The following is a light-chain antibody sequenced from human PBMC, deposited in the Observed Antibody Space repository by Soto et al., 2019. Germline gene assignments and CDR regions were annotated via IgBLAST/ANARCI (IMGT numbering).Light chain of an antibody. CDR1: QLGNKY. J-gene: IGLJ2*01. CDR2: EDN. Sequence: SYELTQPLSVSVPPGQTASITCSGDQLGNKYACWYQQKPGQSPVLVMYEDNKRPSGIPERFSGSNSVNTATLTISGSQAMDEADYYCQPWDSSTFVVFGGGTKLTVL. CDR3: QPWDSSTFVV. V-gene: IGLV3-1*01.